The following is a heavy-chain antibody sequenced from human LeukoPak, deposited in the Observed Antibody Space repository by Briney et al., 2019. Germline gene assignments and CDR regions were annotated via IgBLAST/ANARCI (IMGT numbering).Heavy chain of an antibody. CDR3: AREWCRGDSCYRIYHH. Sequence: GGSLRLSCEASEFTFSSYAMSWVRQAPGNGLEWVARIIGSIGRTYYTDSVTGRFTNTRDNSKNIVYPQMNRLRAEDTAVYYCAREWCRGDSCYRIYHHWGQGPVLTVPS. J-gene: IGHJ5*02. D-gene: IGHD2-15*01. V-gene: IGHV3-23*01. CDR1: EFTFSSYA. CDR2: IIGSIGRT.